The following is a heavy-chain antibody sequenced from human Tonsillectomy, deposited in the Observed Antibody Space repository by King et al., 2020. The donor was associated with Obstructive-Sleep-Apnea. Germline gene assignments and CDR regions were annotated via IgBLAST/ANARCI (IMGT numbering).Heavy chain of an antibody. CDR2: INHSGRT. J-gene: IGHJ4*02. CDR1: GGSFSGYY. V-gene: IGHV4-34*01. Sequence: VQLQQWGAGLLKPSETLSLTCAVYGGSFSGYYWSWIRQPPGKGLEWIGEINHSGRTNYNPSLKSRVTISVDTSTNQFSLKVSSVTAADTAVYYCARAEDYFDYWGQGNLVTVSS. CDR3: ARAEDYFDY.